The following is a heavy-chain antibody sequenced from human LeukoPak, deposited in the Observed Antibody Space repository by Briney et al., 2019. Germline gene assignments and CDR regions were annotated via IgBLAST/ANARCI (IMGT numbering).Heavy chain of an antibody. Sequence: SVKVSCKASGGTFSSYAISWVRQAPGQGLEWMGGIIPIFGTANYAQKFQGRVTITADKSTSTAYMELSSLRSEDTAVYYCARDSRGYSYGYDYYYYMDVWGKGTTVTVSS. J-gene: IGHJ6*03. CDR1: GGTFSSYA. CDR2: IIPIFGTA. D-gene: IGHD5-18*01. CDR3: ARDSRGYSYGYDYYYYMDV. V-gene: IGHV1-69*06.